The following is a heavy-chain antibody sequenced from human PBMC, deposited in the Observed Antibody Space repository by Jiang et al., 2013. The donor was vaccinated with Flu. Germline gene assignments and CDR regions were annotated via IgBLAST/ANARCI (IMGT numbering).Heavy chain of an antibody. CDR3: ARDSKYYYDSSGYYS. Sequence: LKPSETLSLTCAVYGGSFSGYYWSWIRQPPGKGLEWIGEINHSGSTNYNPSLKSRVTISVDTSKNQFSLKLSSVTAADTAVYYCARDSKYYYDSSGYYSWGQGTLVTVSS. J-gene: IGHJ4*02. V-gene: IGHV4-34*01. CDR2: INHSGST. D-gene: IGHD3-22*01. CDR1: GGSFSGYY.